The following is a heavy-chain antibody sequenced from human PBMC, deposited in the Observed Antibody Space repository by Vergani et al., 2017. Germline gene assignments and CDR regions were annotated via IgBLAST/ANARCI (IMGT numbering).Heavy chain of an antibody. CDR3: AKDLSGLLCD. CDR2: LSTSGNII. Sequence: EVQLVESGGGLVQPGGSLRLSCVVSGFTLSSYSMNWVRQAPGKGLEWIAYLSTSGNIIYYSDSVRGRFTISRDTAKNSVFLHMNSLAAEDTAVYYCAKDLSGLLCDWGQGTLVSVSS. V-gene: IGHV3-48*01. J-gene: IGHJ4*02. CDR1: GFTLSSYS. D-gene: IGHD3-10*01.